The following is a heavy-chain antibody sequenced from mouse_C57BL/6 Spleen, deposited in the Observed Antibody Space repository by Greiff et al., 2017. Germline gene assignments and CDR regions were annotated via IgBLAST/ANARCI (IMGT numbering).Heavy chain of an antibody. V-gene: IGHV1-80*01. CDR1: GYAFSSYW. J-gene: IGHJ2*01. D-gene: IGHD1-1*01. CDR3: ARESGITTVVFDY. CDR2: IYPGDGDT. Sequence: QVQLQQSGAELVKPGASVKISCKASGYAFSSYWMNWVKQRPGKGLEWIGQIYPGDGDTNYNGKFKGKATLTADKSSSTAYMQLSSLTSGDSAVYFCARESGITTVVFDYWGQGTTLTVSS.